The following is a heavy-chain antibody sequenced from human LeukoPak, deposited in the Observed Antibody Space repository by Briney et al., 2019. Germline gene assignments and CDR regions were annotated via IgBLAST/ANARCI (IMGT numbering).Heavy chain of an antibody. J-gene: IGHJ1*01. Sequence: SETLSLRCNVSGDSVSSGYWSWIRQSPGKGLEWIGFIQDSGITDYNPSLKSRLIISVDTSKNLFSLTLRSVTAADTAVYYCAGRGHRYSRYWGQGILVTVSS. D-gene: IGHD2-15*01. CDR1: GDSVSSGY. V-gene: IGHV4-4*09. CDR3: AGRGHRYSRY. CDR2: IQDSGIT.